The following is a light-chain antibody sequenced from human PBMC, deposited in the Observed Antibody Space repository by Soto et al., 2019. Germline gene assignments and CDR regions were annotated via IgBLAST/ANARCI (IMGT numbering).Light chain of an antibody. J-gene: IGKJ4*01. Sequence: EIVLTQSPATLSLSPGERATLSCRASQSVSSSLAWYQQRPGQAPRLLIYDASNRATGIPARFSGSGCGTDFTLNISSLEPEDFAVYYCQQRSSWLLSFGGGTKVEIK. CDR3: QQRSSWLLS. CDR1: QSVSSS. CDR2: DAS. V-gene: IGKV3-11*01.